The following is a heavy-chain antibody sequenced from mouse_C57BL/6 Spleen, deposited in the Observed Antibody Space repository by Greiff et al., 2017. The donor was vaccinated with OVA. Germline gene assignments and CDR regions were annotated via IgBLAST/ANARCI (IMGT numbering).Heavy chain of an antibody. D-gene: IGHD1-1*01. V-gene: IGHV1-53*01. J-gene: IGHJ3*01. CDR2: INPSNGGT. CDR1: GYTFTSYW. CDR3: ARGGTLYYGSSEGAY. Sequence: VQLQQPGTELVKPGASVKLSCKASGYTFTSYWMHWVKQRPGQGLEWIGNINPSNGGTNYNEKFKSKATLTVDKSSSTAYMQLSSLTSEDSAVYYCARGGTLYYGSSEGAYWGQGTLVTVSA.